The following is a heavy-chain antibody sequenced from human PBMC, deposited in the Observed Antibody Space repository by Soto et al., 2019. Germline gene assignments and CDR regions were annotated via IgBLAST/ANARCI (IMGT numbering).Heavy chain of an antibody. CDR2: INPSGGTT. J-gene: IGHJ4*02. V-gene: IGHV1-46*03. CDR3: AGAQVWDIHDY. Sequence: QVQLVQSGAEVKKPGASVKISCKASGYTFTSYHMHWVRQTPRQGLEWMGVINPSGGTTTYAQKFQSRVTMTRDTFTNTVYMELSSLRSDDTAVYHCAGAQVWDIHDYWGQGTLVTVSS. D-gene: IGHD1-26*01. CDR1: GYTFTSYH.